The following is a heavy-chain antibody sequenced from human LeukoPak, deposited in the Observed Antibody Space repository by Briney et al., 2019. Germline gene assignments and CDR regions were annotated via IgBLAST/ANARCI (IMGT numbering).Heavy chain of an antibody. D-gene: IGHD2-21*02. CDR2: ISGRGGRS. CDR3: AKDSGVVVTAIPNY. V-gene: IGHV3-23*01. J-gene: IGHJ4*02. CDR1: GFTFSNYA. Sequence: GGSLRLSCAASGFTFSNYAMIWVRQAPGKGLEWVSSISGRGGRSYYAGSVKGRFTISRDNSKNTLSLQMDSLRSEDTAVYYCAKDSGVVVTAIPNYWGQGALVTVS.